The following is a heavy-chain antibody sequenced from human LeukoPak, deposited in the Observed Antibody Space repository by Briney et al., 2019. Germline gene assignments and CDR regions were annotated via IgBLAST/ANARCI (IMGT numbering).Heavy chain of an antibody. CDR3: AYYYDTHWFDP. V-gene: IGHV1-2*02. CDR1: GYTFTGYY. J-gene: IGHJ5*02. D-gene: IGHD3-22*01. CDR2: INPNTGGT. Sequence: ASVKVPCKASGYTFTGYYMHWVRQAPGQGLEWMGWINPNTGGTNYAQKFQGRVTMTRDTSISTAYMELSRLRSDDTAVYYCAYYYDTHWFDPWGQGTLVTVSS.